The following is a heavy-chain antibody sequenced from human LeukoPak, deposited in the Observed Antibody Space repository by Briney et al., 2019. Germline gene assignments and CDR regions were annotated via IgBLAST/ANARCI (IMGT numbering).Heavy chain of an antibody. V-gene: IGHV4-34*01. J-gene: IGHJ4*02. Sequence: KTSETLSLTCAVYGGSFSGYYWSWIRQPPGKGLEWIGEINHSGSTNYNPSLKSRVTISVDTSKNQFSLKLSSVTAADTAVYYCAREKKTIFGVVTYFDYWGQGTLVTVSS. CDR2: INHSGST. D-gene: IGHD3-3*01. CDR1: GGSFSGYY. CDR3: AREKKTIFGVVTYFDY.